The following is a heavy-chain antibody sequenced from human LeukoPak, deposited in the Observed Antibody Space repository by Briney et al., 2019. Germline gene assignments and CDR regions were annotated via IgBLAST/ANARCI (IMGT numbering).Heavy chain of an antibody. Sequence: PGGSLRLSCAASGFTFSSYGMHWVRQAPGKGLEWVAFIRYDGSNKYYADSVKGRLTISRDNSKNTLYLQMNSLRAEDTAVYYCAGELVDAFDIWGQGTMVTVSS. D-gene: IGHD6-13*01. CDR1: GFTFSSYG. J-gene: IGHJ3*02. CDR3: AGELVDAFDI. CDR2: IRYDGSNK. V-gene: IGHV3-30*02.